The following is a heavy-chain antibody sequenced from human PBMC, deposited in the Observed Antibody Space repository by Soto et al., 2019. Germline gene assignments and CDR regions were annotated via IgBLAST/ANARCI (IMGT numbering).Heavy chain of an antibody. V-gene: IGHV1-18*01. CDR2: ISAFNGNT. Sequence: QDQLLQSGAEVKKPGASVTVSCKASGYSFTNYGITWVRQAPGQGLEWMGWISAFNGNTHYAQKLQGRVTMTKDASTSTAYMQLRSLRSDDTAMYYCARDRGVAPPVAGNTHYYYYMDVWGKGTTVTVSS. J-gene: IGHJ6*03. D-gene: IGHD6-19*01. CDR3: ARDRGVAPPVAGNTHYYYYMDV. CDR1: GYSFTNYG.